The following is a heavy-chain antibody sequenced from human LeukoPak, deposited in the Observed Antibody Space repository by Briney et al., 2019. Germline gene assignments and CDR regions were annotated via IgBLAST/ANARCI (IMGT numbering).Heavy chain of an antibody. J-gene: IGHJ6*02. CDR1: GFTFSSYA. D-gene: IGHD6-13*01. V-gene: IGHV3-64D*06. CDR3: AKDRGSSSAAYGMDV. CDR2: ITSNGGGT. Sequence: GGSLRLSCSASGFTFSSYAMHWVRQAPGKGLEYVSAITSNGGGTYYEDSVKGRFTISRDNSKNTVFLQMSSLRAEDTAVYYCAKDRGSSSAAYGMDVWGQGTTVTVSS.